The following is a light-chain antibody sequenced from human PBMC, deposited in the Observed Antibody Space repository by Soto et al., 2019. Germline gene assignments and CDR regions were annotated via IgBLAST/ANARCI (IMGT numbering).Light chain of an antibody. V-gene: IGKV3-15*01. Sequence: EIVMTQSPATLSVSPGERATLSCRASQSVSSNLAWYQQNPGQAPRLLIYGASTRATGIPARFSGSGSGTEFTLTISSLQSEDLAVYYCQQYNNWPRTFGQGTKVEIK. CDR2: GAS. J-gene: IGKJ1*01. CDR1: QSVSSN. CDR3: QQYNNWPRT.